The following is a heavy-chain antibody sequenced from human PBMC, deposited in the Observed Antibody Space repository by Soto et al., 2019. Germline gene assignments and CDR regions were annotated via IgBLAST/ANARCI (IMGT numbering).Heavy chain of an antibody. D-gene: IGHD1-20*01. CDR3: EILTANYYYYYMDV. V-gene: IGHV3-21*01. J-gene: IGHJ6*03. Sequence: EVQLVESGGGLVKPGGSLRLSCAASGFTFSSYSMNWARQAPGKGLEWVSSISSSSSYIYYADSVKGRFTISRDNAKNSLYLQMNSLRAEDTAVYYCEILTANYYYYYMDVWGKGTTVTVSS. CDR1: GFTFSSYS. CDR2: ISSSSSYI.